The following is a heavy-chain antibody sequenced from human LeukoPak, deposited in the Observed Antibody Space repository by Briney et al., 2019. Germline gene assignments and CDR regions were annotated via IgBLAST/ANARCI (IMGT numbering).Heavy chain of an antibody. D-gene: IGHD2-2*02. J-gene: IGHJ4*02. CDR1: GFTFSSYA. V-gene: IGHV3-23*01. CDR2: ISGSGGST. CDR3: AKGGSSTSCYSY. Sequence: PGGSLRLSCAASGFTFSSYAMSWVRQAPGKGLEWVSAISGSGGSTYYADSVKGRFTISRDNSKDTLYLQMNSLRAEDTAVYYCAKGGSSTSCYSYWGQGTLVTVSS.